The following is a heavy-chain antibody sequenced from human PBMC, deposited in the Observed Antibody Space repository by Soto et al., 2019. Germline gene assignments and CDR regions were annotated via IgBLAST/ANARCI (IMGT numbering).Heavy chain of an antibody. J-gene: IGHJ3*02. D-gene: IGHD3-9*01. CDR3: ARVIPYYDILTGYPHDAFDI. CDR2: INPSGGST. Sequence: GASVKVSCKASGYTFTSYYMHWVRQAPGQGLEWMGIINPSGGSTSYAHKFQGRVTMTRDTSTSTVYMELSSLRSEDTAVYYCARVIPYYDILTGYPHDAFDIWGQGTMVTVSS. V-gene: IGHV1-46*01. CDR1: GYTFTSYY.